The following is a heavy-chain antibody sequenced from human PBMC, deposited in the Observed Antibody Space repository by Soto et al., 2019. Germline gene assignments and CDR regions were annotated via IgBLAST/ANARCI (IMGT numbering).Heavy chain of an antibody. CDR3: ARVSGSYYYGMDV. Sequence: PSETLSLTCAVSGGSISSSNWWSWVRQLPGKGLEWIGEIYHSGSTNYNPSLKSRVTISVDKSKNQFSLKLSSVTAADTAVYYCARVSGSYYYGMDVWGQGTTVTVSS. CDR2: IYHSGST. V-gene: IGHV4-4*02. CDR1: GGSISSSNW. D-gene: IGHD1-26*01. J-gene: IGHJ6*02.